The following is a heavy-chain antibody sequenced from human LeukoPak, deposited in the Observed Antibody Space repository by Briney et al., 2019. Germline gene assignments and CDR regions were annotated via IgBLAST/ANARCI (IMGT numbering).Heavy chain of an antibody. D-gene: IGHD6-13*01. Sequence: GGSLRLSCAASGFTFSSYSMNWVRQAPGKGLEWVSSLSSSSYIDYADSVKGRFTISRDNAKNTLYMQMNSLRAEDTAVYYCTKSFGPVIAAAGAGTDWGQGTLVTVSS. CDR3: TKSFGPVIAAAGAGTD. CDR2: LSSSSYI. CDR1: GFTFSSYS. V-gene: IGHV3-21*04. J-gene: IGHJ4*02.